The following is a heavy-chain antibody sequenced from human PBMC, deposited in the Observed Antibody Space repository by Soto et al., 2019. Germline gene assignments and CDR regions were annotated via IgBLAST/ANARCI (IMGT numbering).Heavy chain of an antibody. D-gene: IGHD6-13*01. CDR1: GYTFSNYG. J-gene: IGHJ1*01. CDR2: ISGYNGNT. CDR3: ARGGSSWSAEYYQH. Sequence: QVQLVQSGAEVKKPGASVKVSCKASGYTFSNYGISWVRQAPGQGPEWMGWISGYNGNTNYAQTLQGRVTMTTDTSTSTAYMELRSLRSDDTAVYFCARGGSSWSAEYYQHWGQGTLVIVSS. V-gene: IGHV1-18*01.